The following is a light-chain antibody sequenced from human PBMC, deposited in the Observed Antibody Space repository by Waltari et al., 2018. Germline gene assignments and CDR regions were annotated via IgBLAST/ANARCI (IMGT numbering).Light chain of an antibody. V-gene: IGKV1-5*03. CDR3: QQYYDTPPTT. CDR1: QSVSSW. CDR2: KAS. J-gene: IGKJ1*01. Sequence: DIRMTQFPSTLSASVGDRVTITCRASQSVSSWLAWYQQKPGKAPKLLIYKASNLESGVPSRFSGSGSGTEFTLTISSLQAEDVAVYYCQQYYDTPPTTFGQGTKVEIK.